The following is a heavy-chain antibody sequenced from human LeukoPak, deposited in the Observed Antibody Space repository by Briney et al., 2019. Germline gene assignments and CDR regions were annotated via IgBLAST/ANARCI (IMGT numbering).Heavy chain of an antibody. V-gene: IGHV6-1*01. J-gene: IGHJ2*01. CDR3: ARARGYFDL. CDR2: TYCRSKWNN. CDR1: GGSVSSNSAA. Sequence: SQTLSLTCAISGGSVSSNSAAWSWMSQSPSRGLEWLGRTYCRSKWNNNYAISVKSRITIDPDTSKTQFSLQLNSVTPEVTGVYYCARARGYFDLWGRGTLVTVS. D-gene: IGHD3-10*01.